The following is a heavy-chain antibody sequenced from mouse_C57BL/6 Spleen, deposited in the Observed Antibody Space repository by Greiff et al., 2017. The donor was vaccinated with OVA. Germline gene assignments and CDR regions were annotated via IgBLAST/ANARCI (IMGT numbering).Heavy chain of an antibody. CDR3: TRWLLTFFFDY. CDR2: IDPETGGT. V-gene: IGHV1-15*01. J-gene: IGHJ2*01. D-gene: IGHD2-3*01. CDR1: GYTFTNYE. Sequence: QVQLQQSGAELVRPGASVTLSCKASGYTFTNYEMHWVKQTPVHGLEWIGAIDPETGGTAYNQKFKGKAILTADKSSSTAYMELRSLTSEDSAVYYCTRWLLTFFFDYWGQGTTLTVSS.